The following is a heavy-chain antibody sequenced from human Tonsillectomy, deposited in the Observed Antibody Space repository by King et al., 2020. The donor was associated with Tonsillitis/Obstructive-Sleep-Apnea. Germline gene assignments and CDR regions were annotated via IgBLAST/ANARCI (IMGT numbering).Heavy chain of an antibody. CDR1: GFTFSTYS. J-gene: IGHJ4*02. V-gene: IGHV3-48*02. CDR2: INSRSTLM. Sequence: VQLVESGGGLVQPGGSLRLSCAASGFTFSTYSMIWGRQAPGKGLEWGSYINSRSTLMYYADSVKGRFTISRDNAKNSLYLQMNSLRDEDTAMYYCARDPSLGSADRGYWGQGTLVTVSS. CDR3: ARDPSLGSADRGY. D-gene: IGHD2-2*01.